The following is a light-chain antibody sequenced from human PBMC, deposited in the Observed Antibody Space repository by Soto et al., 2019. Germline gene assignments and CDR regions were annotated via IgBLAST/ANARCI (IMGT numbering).Light chain of an antibody. V-gene: IGLV1-51*01. Sequence: QAVVTQPPSVSAAPGQKVTISCSGSSSNIGKNYISWYQQLPGTAPKLLIYDNNKRPSGTPDRFSGSKSGTSATLGIAGLQTVDEADYYCGTWDSSLSAGVFGGGTKLTVL. J-gene: IGLJ2*01. CDR3: GTWDSSLSAGV. CDR1: SSNIGKNY. CDR2: DNN.